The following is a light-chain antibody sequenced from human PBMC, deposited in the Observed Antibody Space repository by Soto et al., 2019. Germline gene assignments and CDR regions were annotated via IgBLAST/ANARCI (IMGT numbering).Light chain of an antibody. CDR1: TSDVGGYNY. V-gene: IGLV2-8*01. CDR3: SSYVASNTLA. J-gene: IGLJ2*01. Sequence: QSALTQPPSASGSPGQSVAISCTGTTSDVGGYNYVSWYQQHPGKAPKLIIYDVSKRPSGVPDRFSGSKSGNTASLTVSGLQGEDEADYYCSSYVASNTLAFGGGTQPTVL. CDR2: DVS.